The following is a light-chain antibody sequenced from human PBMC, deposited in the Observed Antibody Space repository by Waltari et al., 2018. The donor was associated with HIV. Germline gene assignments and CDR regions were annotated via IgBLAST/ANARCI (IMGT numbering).Light chain of an antibody. CDR3: QQYYSTPYT. CDR2: WAS. CDR1: QSVLYSSNNKNY. V-gene: IGKV4-1*01. Sequence: DIVMTQSPASLAVSLGERVTINCRSSQSVLYSSNNKNYLAWYQQKPGQPPKLLIYWASTRESGVPDRFSGSGSGTDFTLTISSLQAEDVAVYYCQQYYSTPYTFGQGTKLEIK. J-gene: IGKJ2*01.